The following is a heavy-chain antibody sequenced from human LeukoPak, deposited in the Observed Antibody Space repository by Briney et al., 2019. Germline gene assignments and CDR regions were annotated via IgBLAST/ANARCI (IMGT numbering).Heavy chain of an antibody. D-gene: IGHD5-18*01. CDR3: ARHGYGYSYGYGPYDY. V-gene: IGHV4-39*01. J-gene: IGHJ4*02. Sequence: SETLSLTCNVSGGSISSSSYYWGWIRQPPGKGLEWIGSIYYSGSTYYNPSLQSRVTISVDTSKNQFSLKLSSVTAADTAVYYCARHGYGYSYGYGPYDYWGQGILVTVSS. CDR1: GGSISSSSYY. CDR2: IYYSGST.